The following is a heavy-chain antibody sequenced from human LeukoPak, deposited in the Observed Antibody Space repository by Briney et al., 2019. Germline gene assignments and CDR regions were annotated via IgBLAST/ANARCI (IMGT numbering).Heavy chain of an antibody. CDR3: ARGEGLGYCSSTSCSPDHDAFDI. D-gene: IGHD2-2*01. CDR1: GGSISSYY. Sequence: XNGTXSGGSISSYYXSWVRQPAGKGLXWIGRIYTSGSTNYNPSLKSRVTMSVETSKNQFSLKLRSVTAADTAVYYCARGEGLGYCSSTSCSPDHDAFDIWGQGTMVTVSS. V-gene: IGHV4-4*07. CDR2: IYTSGST. J-gene: IGHJ3*02.